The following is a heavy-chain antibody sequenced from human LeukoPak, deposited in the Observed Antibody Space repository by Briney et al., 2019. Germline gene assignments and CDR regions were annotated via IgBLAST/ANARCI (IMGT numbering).Heavy chain of an antibody. Sequence: GGSLRLSCAASGFTFSSYAMHWVRQAPGKGLEWVAVISYDGSNKYYADSVKGRFTISRDNSKNTLYLQMNSLRAEDTAVYYCAREPVVPPTRPNFDYWGQGTLVTVSS. CDR3: AREPVVPPTRPNFDY. J-gene: IGHJ4*02. V-gene: IGHV3-30-3*01. CDR1: GFTFSSYA. D-gene: IGHD2-2*01. CDR2: ISYDGSNK.